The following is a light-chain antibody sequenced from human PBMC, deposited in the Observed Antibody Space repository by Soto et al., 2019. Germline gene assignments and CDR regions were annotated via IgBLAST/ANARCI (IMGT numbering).Light chain of an antibody. Sequence: IQLTQSPSTLSAYVGDRVNMTCRASQGISDWLAWYQQKPGKAPELLISDASTLATGVPSRFSGSGSGTEFTLTISSLQTDDSAVYYCQQRSNWQFTFGPGTKVDIK. J-gene: IGKJ3*01. CDR1: QGISDW. V-gene: IGKV1-5*01. CDR3: QQRSNWQFT. CDR2: DAS.